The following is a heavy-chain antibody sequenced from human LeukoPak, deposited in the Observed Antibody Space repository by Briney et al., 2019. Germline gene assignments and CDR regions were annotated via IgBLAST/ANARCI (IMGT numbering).Heavy chain of an antibody. V-gene: IGHV1-69*04. J-gene: IGHJ3*02. CDR2: IIPILGIA. Sequence: SVKVSCKASGGTFSSYAISWVRQAPGQGLEWMGRIIPILGIANYAQKFQGRVTITADKSTSTAYMELSSLRSEDTAVYYCERFRLAAGASDIWGQGTVVTVSS. D-gene: IGHD2-21*01. CDR3: ERFRLAAGASDI. CDR1: GGTFSSYA.